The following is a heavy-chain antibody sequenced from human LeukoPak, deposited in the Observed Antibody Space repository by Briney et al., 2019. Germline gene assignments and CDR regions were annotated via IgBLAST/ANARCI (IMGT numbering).Heavy chain of an antibody. Sequence: GGSLRLSCAASGFTFSNAWMSWVRQAPGKGLEWVGRIKSKTDGGTTDYAAPVKGRFTISRDDSKNTLYLQMNSLKTEDTAVYYCTTGSYNWNYAVLGRCDIWGQGTMVTVSS. CDR1: GFTFSNAW. CDR3: TTGSYNWNYAVLGRCDI. D-gene: IGHD1-7*01. J-gene: IGHJ3*02. CDR2: IKSKTDGGTT. V-gene: IGHV3-15*01.